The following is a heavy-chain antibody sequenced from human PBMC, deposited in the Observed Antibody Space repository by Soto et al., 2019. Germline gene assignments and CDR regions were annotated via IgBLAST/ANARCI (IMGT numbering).Heavy chain of an antibody. CDR2: IYYSGST. D-gene: IGHD6-13*01. CDR3: ARLGDSSSQRTHFDY. V-gene: IGHV4-59*08. J-gene: IGHJ4*02. CDR1: GGSISSYY. Sequence: SETLSLTCTVSGGSISSYYWSWIRQPPGKGLEWIGYIYYSGSTNYNPSLKSRVTISVDTSKNQFSLKLSSVTAADTAVYYCARLGDSSSQRTHFDYWGQGTLVTVLL.